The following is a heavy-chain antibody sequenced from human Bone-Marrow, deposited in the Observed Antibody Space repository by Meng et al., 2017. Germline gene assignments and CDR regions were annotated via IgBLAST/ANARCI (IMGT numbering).Heavy chain of an antibody. Sequence: SVKVSCKASGGTFSSYGFNWVRQAPGQGLEWMGGIIPIFGTANYAQKFQGRVTITADTSTSTAYMELSSLRSEDTAVYYCAIGKCGGDCGYYYYYGMDVWGQGTTVTVSS. CDR2: IIPIFGTA. V-gene: IGHV1-69*06. CDR3: AIGKCGGDCGYYYYYGMDV. D-gene: IGHD2-21*02. CDR1: GGTFSSYG. J-gene: IGHJ6*02.